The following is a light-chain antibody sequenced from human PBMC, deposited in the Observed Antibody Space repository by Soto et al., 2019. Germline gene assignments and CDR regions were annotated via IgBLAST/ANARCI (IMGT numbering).Light chain of an antibody. J-gene: IGKJ1*01. CDR2: GAS. Sequence: TQTARKRALYPKKRATLSCRASQSISDTLAWYQQKPGQAPRLLIHGASTRAPGFPARFSVSGSGTDFTLTLSSLQSEDFALYYCQESNKWPGTFAQGTKVDIK. CDR3: QESNKWPGT. CDR1: QSISDT. V-gene: IGKV3-15*01.